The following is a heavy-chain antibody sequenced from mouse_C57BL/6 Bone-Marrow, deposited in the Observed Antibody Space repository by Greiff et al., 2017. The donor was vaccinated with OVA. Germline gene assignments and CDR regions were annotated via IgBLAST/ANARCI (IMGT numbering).Heavy chain of an antibody. CDR3: ARWGLRRGDY. CDR1: GFTFSSYG. Sequence: VESGGDLVKPGGSLKLSCAASGFTFSSYGMSWVRQTPDKRLEWVATISSGGSYTYYPDSVKGRFTISRDNAKNTLYLQMSSLKSEDTAMYYCARWGLRRGDYWGQGTTLTVSS. V-gene: IGHV5-6*01. CDR2: ISSGGSYT. J-gene: IGHJ2*01. D-gene: IGHD2-2*01.